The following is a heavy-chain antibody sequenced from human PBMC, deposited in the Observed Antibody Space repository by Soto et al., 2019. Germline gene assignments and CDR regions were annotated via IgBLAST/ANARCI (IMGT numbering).Heavy chain of an antibody. Sequence: QVQLVESGGGVVQPGRSLRLSCAASGLPFSNYGMPWFGQAPGKGLEWVAVILNDGSNRYHADSVKDRFTISRDNSKNTLYLQMNSLRAEDTAVYYCARDDEYSGNGMDVWGQGTTVTVS. D-gene: IGHD3-10*01. V-gene: IGHV3-33*01. CDR3: ARDDEYSGNGMDV. CDR2: ILNDGSNR. J-gene: IGHJ6*02. CDR1: GLPFSNYG.